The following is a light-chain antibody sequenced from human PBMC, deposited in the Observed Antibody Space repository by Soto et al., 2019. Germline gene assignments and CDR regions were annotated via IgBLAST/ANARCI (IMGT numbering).Light chain of an antibody. CDR2: EDN. Sequence: NFMLTQPHSVSESPGKTVTISCTRSSGSIASNYVQWYQQRPGSAPTTVIYEDNQRPSGVPDRFSGSIDSSSNSASLTISGLKTEDEADYYCQCYDSSNPLVFGGGTKLTVL. CDR1: SGSIASNY. CDR3: QCYDSSNPLV. V-gene: IGLV6-57*04. J-gene: IGLJ2*01.